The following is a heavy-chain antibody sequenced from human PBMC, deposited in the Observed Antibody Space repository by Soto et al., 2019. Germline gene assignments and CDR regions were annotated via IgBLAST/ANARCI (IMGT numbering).Heavy chain of an antibody. CDR1: GFSISSAW. V-gene: IGHV3-15*07. CDR3: TTGSVEGY. D-gene: IGHD3-3*01. J-gene: IGHJ4*02. CDR2: IKTKTQGETT. Sequence: EVQLAESGGGLVKPGGSLRLSCAASGFSISSAWMNWVRQAPGKGLEWVGRIKTKTQGETTDYPAPVKGRFTISRDDSKNTLYLQMNSVKMEDTAVYYCTTGSVEGYWGQGTLVTVSS.